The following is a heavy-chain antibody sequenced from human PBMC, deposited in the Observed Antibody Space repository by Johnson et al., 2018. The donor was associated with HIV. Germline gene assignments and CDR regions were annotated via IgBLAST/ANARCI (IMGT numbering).Heavy chain of an antibody. CDR2: IKSDGTST. CDR3: ARAGRLGYCSGGSCYSPAVDI. V-gene: IGHV3-74*02. D-gene: IGHD2-15*01. CDR1: GFTVSSNY. Sequence: MLLVESGGGLVQPGGSLRLSCAASGFTVSSNYMSWVRQAPGKGLEWVSRIKSDGTSTTYADSVRGRFTISRDNANNTLYLEMKSLRAEDTAVYYCARAGRLGYCSGGSCYSPAVDIWGQGTMVTVSS. J-gene: IGHJ3*02.